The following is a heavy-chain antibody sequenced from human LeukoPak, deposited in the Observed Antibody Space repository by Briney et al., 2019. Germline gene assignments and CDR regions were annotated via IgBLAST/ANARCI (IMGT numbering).Heavy chain of an antibody. CDR1: GFTFSSYA. CDR2: VSYDGSNK. J-gene: IGHJ4*02. CDR3: AKGRGNGYGSGPFDY. D-gene: IGHD3-10*01. Sequence: GRSLRLSCAASGFTFSSYAMHWVRQAPRKGLEWVAVVSYDGSNKYYADSVKGRFTISRDNSKNTLSLQMNSLRAEDTAVYYCAKGRGNGYGSGPFDYWGQGILVTVSS. V-gene: IGHV3-30*04.